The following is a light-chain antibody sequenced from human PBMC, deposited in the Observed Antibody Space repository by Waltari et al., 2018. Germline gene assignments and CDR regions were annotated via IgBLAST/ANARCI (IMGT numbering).Light chain of an antibody. V-gene: IGLV2-14*03. CDR3: FSYTSFNTRV. CDR2: DVS. CDR1: SSDVGSSNF. J-gene: IGLJ1*01. Sequence: QSALTQPASVSGSPGQSITISCTGTSSDVGSSNFVSWFQQHPGNAPKLVIHDVSDRPSGVSSRFSGSKSGNTASLTISGLQAEDEADYYCFSYTSFNTRVFGTGTKVTVL.